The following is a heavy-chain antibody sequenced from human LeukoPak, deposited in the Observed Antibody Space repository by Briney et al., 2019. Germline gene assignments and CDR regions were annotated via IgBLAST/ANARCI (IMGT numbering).Heavy chain of an antibody. Sequence: ASVKVSCKASGGTFSSYAISWVRQAPGQGLEWMGGIIPIFGTANYAQKFQGRVTMTRDVSTSTVYMELSSLRSEDTAVYYCAREDGTTVPLDYWGQGTLVTVSS. J-gene: IGHJ4*02. CDR2: IIPIFGTA. CDR3: AREDGTTVPLDY. CDR1: GGTFSSYA. D-gene: IGHD4-11*01. V-gene: IGHV1-69*05.